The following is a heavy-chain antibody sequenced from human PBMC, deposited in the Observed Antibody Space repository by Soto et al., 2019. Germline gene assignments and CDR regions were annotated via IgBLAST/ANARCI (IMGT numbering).Heavy chain of an antibody. CDR3: ARAYSSSWYYYYFDY. Sequence: ASVKVSCKASGYTFTSYAMHWVRQAPGQRLEWMGWINAGNGNTKYSQKFQGRVTITRDTSASTAYMELSSLRSEDTAVYYCARAYSSSWYYYYFDYWGQGTLVTVSS. D-gene: IGHD6-13*01. V-gene: IGHV1-3*01. CDR2: INAGNGNT. CDR1: GYTFTSYA. J-gene: IGHJ4*02.